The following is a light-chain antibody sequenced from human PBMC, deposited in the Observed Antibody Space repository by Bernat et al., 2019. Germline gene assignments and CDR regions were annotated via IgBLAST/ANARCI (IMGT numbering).Light chain of an antibody. J-gene: IGKJ2*01. Sequence: DIKMTQSQSSVSTSVGDRVIITCRANQGIRNSLAWFQQKPGKAPRALIYDASTLKSGVPSKFSGSGSGTDFTLTISSLQPEDFATDYCQQYNTYPYTFGQGTKLEI. CDR3: QQYNTYPYT. V-gene: IGKV1-16*02. CDR2: DAS. CDR1: QGIRNS.